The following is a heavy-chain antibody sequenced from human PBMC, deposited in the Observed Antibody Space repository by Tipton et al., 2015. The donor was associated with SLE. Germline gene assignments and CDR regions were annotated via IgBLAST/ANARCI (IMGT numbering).Heavy chain of an antibody. Sequence: TLPLTCAVYGASFSGYYWNWIRQSPRKGLEWIGEISPSGSINYNPSLKSRVTISVDTSKNQFSLNVSSVTAADTAVYYCASWYSSSWYYFDYWGQGTLVTVSS. CDR1: GASFSGYY. V-gene: IGHV4-34*01. CDR3: ASWYSSSWYYFDY. CDR2: ISPSGSI. J-gene: IGHJ4*02. D-gene: IGHD6-13*01.